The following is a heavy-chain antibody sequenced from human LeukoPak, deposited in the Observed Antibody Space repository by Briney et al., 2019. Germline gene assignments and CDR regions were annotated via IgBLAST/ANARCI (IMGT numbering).Heavy chain of an antibody. D-gene: IGHD4-17*01. V-gene: IGHV1-24*01. CDR1: GYTLTELS. CDR3: ARTCPLIYGDSWSFDY. Sequence: ASVKVSCKVSGYTLTELSMHWVRQAPGKGLEWMGGFDPEDGETIYAQKFQGRVTMTEDTSTSTAYMELRSLRSDDTAVYYCARTCPLIYGDSWSFDYWGQGTLVTVSS. CDR2: FDPEDGET. J-gene: IGHJ4*02.